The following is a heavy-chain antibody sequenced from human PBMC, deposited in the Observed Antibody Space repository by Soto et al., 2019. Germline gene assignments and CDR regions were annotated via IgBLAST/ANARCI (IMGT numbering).Heavy chain of an antibody. CDR2: IYYSGNI. D-gene: IGHD6-13*01. Sequence: QVQLQESGPGLVKPSETLSLTCTVSGDSVTSRSYYWTWVRQPPGKGLEWMGYIYYSGNINYNPYLKSRCTISVDTATNQFSLKLTSVTAADTAIYYCARGNIAASGTKFDPWGQGILVTVSS. CDR3: ARGNIAASGTKFDP. J-gene: IGHJ5*02. V-gene: IGHV4-61*01. CDR1: GDSVTSRSYY.